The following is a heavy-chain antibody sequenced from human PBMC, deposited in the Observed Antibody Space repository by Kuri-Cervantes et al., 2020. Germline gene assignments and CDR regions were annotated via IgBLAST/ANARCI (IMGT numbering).Heavy chain of an antibody. Sequence: GESLKISCAASGFTFSSYAMHWVRQAPGKGLEWVAVISYDGSNKYYADSVKGRFTISRDNAKNSLYLQMNSLRDEDTAVYYCAKAYSGRRSIAAAFDYWGQGTLVTVSS. CDR3: AKAYSGRRSIAAAFDY. D-gene: IGHD6-13*01. CDR2: ISYDGSNK. CDR1: GFTFSSYA. V-gene: IGHV3-30-3*01. J-gene: IGHJ4*02.